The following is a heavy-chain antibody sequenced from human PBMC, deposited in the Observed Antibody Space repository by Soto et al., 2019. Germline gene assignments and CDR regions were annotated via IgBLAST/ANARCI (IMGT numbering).Heavy chain of an antibody. CDR1: GIIFSNYA. CDR2: ISIGSSTK. CDR3: AMVPPAY. Sequence: QSGGSLRLSCAASGIIFSNYAMNWVRQAPGKGLEWVSYISIGSSTKYYADSVKGRFTISRDDAKNSLFLQMNSLRDEDTAVYYCAMVPPAYWGQGILVTVSS. V-gene: IGHV3-48*02. J-gene: IGHJ4*02.